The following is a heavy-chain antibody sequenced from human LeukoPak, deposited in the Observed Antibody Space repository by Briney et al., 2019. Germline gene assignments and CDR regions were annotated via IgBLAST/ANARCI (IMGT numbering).Heavy chain of an antibody. CDR1: GFTFSSYG. J-gene: IGHJ4*02. CDR2: ISSSSSYI. CDR3: ARDKIVGATYFDY. V-gene: IGHV3-21*01. D-gene: IGHD1-26*01. Sequence: PGGTLRLSCAASGFTFSSYGMSWVRQAPGKGLEWVSSISSSSSYIYYADSVKGRFTISRDNAKNSLFLQMNSLRAEDTAVYYCARDKIVGATYFDYWGQGTLVTVSS.